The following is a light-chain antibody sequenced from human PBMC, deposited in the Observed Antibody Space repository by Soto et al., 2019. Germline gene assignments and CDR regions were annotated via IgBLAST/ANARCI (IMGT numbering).Light chain of an antibody. CDR1: QNINNY. CDR3: QQRVTWPRT. V-gene: IGKV3-11*01. J-gene: IGKJ4*01. Sequence: EIELTQSPATLSLSSGERATVSCRASQNINNYLAWYQQKPGQTPRLLIYDASTRATDIPARFSGSGSGTDFTLPISGLEPEDFAVYYCQQRVTWPRTFGGGTKAEIK. CDR2: DAS.